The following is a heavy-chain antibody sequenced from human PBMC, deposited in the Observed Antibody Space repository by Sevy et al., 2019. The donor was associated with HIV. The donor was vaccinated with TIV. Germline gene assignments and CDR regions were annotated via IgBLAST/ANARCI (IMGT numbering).Heavy chain of an antibody. J-gene: IGHJ4*02. CDR1: GFTFSSYW. D-gene: IGHD6-13*01. V-gene: IGHV3-7*01. CDR3: VRAIGAAGSY. CDR2: IKEDGSVK. Sequence: GGYLRLSCEASGFTFSSYWMSWVRQAPGKGLEWVANIKEDGSVKYYVDSVKGRFTISRDNAKNSVYLQMNSLRAEDTAMYYCVRAIGAAGSYWGQGTLVHVSS.